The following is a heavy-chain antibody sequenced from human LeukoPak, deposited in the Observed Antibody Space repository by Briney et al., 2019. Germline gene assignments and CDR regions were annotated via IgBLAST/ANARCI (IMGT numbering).Heavy chain of an antibody. CDR3: ARSGGRDGYNFGY. CDR1: GGSISSSSYY. D-gene: IGHD5-24*01. J-gene: IGHJ4*02. CDR2: IYYSGST. V-gene: IGHV4-39*02. Sequence: SETLSLTCTLSGGSISSSSYYWGWIRQPPGKGLEWIGSIYYSGSTYYNPSLESRVTISVDTSRAHFYLKLSSVTAADTAVYYCARSGGRDGYNFGYWGPGTLVTVSS.